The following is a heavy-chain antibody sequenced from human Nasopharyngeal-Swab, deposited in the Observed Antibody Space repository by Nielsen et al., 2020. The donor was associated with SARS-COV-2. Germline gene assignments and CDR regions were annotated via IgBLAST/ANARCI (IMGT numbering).Heavy chain of an antibody. Sequence: SETLSLTCAVYGGSFTTYPWIWIRQPPGKGLEWIGEINHIGSTNYNTYNPSLNSRVTISLATSKNQFSLTLTSVTAADTAIYFCARGRYYGDYDYWGQGALVTVSS. V-gene: IGHV4-34*01. CDR2: INHIGST. CDR1: GGSFTTYP. J-gene: IGHJ4*02. CDR3: ARGRYYGDYDY. D-gene: IGHD4-17*01.